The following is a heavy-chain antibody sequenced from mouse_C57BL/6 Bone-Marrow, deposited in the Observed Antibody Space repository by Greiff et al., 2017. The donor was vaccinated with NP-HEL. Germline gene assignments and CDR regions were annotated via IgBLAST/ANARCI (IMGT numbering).Heavy chain of an antibody. CDR3: ARVGTTQYFDV. Sequence: VQLQQSGAELVMPGASVKLSCKASGYTFTSYWMHWVKQRPGQGLEWIGEIDPSDSYTNYNQKFKGKSTLTVDKSSSTAYMQLSSLTSEDSAVYYCARVGTTQYFDVWGTGTTVTVSS. CDR1: GYTFTSYW. V-gene: IGHV1-69*01. J-gene: IGHJ1*03. D-gene: IGHD2-3*01. CDR2: IDPSDSYT.